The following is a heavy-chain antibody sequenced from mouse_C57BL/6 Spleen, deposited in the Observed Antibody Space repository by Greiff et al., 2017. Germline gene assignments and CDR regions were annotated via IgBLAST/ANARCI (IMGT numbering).Heavy chain of an antibody. CDR1: GFSLTSYG. V-gene: IGHV2-2*01. J-gene: IGHJ4*01. Sequence: VQGVESGPGLVQPSQSLSITCTVSGFSLTSYGVHWVRQSPGKGLEWLGVIWSGGSTDYNAAFISRLSISKDNTKIQVFFKMNSLQADDTAIYYCARNKVTGYAMDYWGQGTSVTVSS. CDR3: ARNKVTGYAMDY. CDR2: IWSGGST. D-gene: IGHD2-5*01.